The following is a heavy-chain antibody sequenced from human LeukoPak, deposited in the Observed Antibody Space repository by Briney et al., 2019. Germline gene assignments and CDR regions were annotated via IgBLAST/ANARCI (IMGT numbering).Heavy chain of an antibody. CDR2: ISGSGGST. CDR3: ARHYYGSGSYYYAFDI. Sequence: GGSLRLSCAASGFTFSSYAMSWARRAPGKGLEWVSAISGSGGSTYYADSVKGRFTISRDNSKNTLYLQMNSLRAEDTAVYYCARHYYGSGSYYYAFDIWGQGTMVTVSS. CDR1: GFTFSSYA. D-gene: IGHD3-10*01. J-gene: IGHJ3*02. V-gene: IGHV3-23*01.